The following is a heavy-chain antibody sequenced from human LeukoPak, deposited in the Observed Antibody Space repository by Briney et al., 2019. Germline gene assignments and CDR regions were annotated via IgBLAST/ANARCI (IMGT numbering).Heavy chain of an antibody. J-gene: IGHJ4*02. Sequence: PGGSLRLSCTASGFTFSYVWMSWVRQAPGKGLEWVGRIKSKDVGATTDYAAPVKGRFTISRDDSKNSLYLQMDSLKTEDTAVYYCATDLAQGYLGSWGQGTLVTVSS. CDR1: GFTFSYVW. CDR2: IKSKDVGATT. D-gene: IGHD1-1*01. V-gene: IGHV3-15*01. CDR3: ATDLAQGYLGS.